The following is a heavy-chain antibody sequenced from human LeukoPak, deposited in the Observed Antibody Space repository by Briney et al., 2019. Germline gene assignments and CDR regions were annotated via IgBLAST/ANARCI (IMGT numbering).Heavy chain of an antibody. CDR2: IHTSGST. D-gene: IGHD3-22*01. V-gene: IGHV4-4*07. Sequence: SETLSLTCTVSSVPISSYHWSWIRQPAGKGLEWIGRIHTSGSTNYNPSLKSRVTMSLDTSKNQFSLKLSSVTAADTAVYYCHMYYYDSSGYYFVYWGQGTLVTVSS. CDR1: SVPISSYH. J-gene: IGHJ4*02. CDR3: HMYYYDSSGYYFVY.